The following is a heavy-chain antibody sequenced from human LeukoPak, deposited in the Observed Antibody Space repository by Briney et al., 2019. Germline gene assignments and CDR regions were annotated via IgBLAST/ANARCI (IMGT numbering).Heavy chain of an antibody. J-gene: IGHJ3*02. CDR3: ARRYCSGGSCYSGAHAFDI. CDR1: GFTVSSNY. CDR2: IYTDTRT. D-gene: IGHD2-15*01. V-gene: IGHV3-53*01. Sequence: PGGSLRLSCAASGFTVSSNYLSWVRQAPGKGLEWVSIIYTDTRTFYAHSVKGRFTISRDNAKNSLYLQMNSLRAEDTAVYYCARRYCSGGSCYSGAHAFDIWGQGTMVTVSS.